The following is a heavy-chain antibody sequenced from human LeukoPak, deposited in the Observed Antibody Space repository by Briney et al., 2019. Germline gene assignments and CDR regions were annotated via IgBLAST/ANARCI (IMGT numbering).Heavy chain of an antibody. V-gene: IGHV3-7*01. Sequence: GESLRLSCAASGFSFTTYWMSWVRQAQGKGLEWVANINQDGTEKYYVDSVKGRFTISRDNAKNTLYLQMNSLRAEDTAVYYCARVDLEWLPPYYYYYMDVWGKGTTVTVSS. D-gene: IGHD3-3*01. CDR1: GFSFTTYW. CDR3: ARVDLEWLPPYYYYYMDV. CDR2: INQDGTEK. J-gene: IGHJ6*03.